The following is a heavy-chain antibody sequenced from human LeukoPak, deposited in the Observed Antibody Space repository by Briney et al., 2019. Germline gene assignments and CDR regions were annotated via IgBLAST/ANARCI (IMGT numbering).Heavy chain of an antibody. CDR3: ARVQSEITMVRGVIKYYYYGMDV. V-gene: IGHV3-21*01. CDR1: GFTFSSYS. CDR2: ISSSSSYI. D-gene: IGHD3-10*01. Sequence: GGSLRLSCAASGFTFSSYSMNWVRQAPGKGLEWVSSISSSSSYIYYADSVKGRFTISRDNAKNSLYLQMNSLGAEDTAVYYCARVQSEITMVRGVIKYYYYGMDVWGKGTTVTVSS. J-gene: IGHJ6*04.